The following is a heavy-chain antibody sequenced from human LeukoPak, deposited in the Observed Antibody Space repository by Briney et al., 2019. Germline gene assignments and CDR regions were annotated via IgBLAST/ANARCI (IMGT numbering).Heavy chain of an antibody. CDR1: GFTFSDYA. CDR2: ISGSGVMT. V-gene: IGHV3-23*01. D-gene: IGHD1-26*01. J-gene: IGHJ4*02. Sequence: PGGSLRLSCAASGFTFSDYAMTWVHQAPGKGLEWVATISGSGVMTYYADSVKGRFTVSGDNSKNTLYLQMSSLTAADTAVYYCAKDRSIGTYYTFDHWGQGTLVTVSA. CDR3: AKDRSIGTYYTFDH.